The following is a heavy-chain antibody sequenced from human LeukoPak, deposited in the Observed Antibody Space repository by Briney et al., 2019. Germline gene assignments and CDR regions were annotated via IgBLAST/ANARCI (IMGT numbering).Heavy chain of an antibody. Sequence: SETLSLTCAVSNYHISRGYHRGWIRPPPGKGLEWIGIIYPSGSTYYNPPLKSRVTISVDTSKNRFSLKLSSVTAADTAVYYCARHTTGDYTPDYWGQGTLVTVSS. CDR1: NYHISRGYH. D-gene: IGHD4-17*01. V-gene: IGHV4-38-2*01. CDR3: ARHTTGDYTPDY. J-gene: IGHJ4*02. CDR2: IYPSGST.